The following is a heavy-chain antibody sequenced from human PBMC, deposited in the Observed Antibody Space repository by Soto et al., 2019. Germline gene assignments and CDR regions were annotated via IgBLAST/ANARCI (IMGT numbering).Heavy chain of an antibody. Sequence: ASVKVSCKASGYTFTIYAMHWVLQAPGQRLEWMGWINAGNGNTKYSQKFQGRVTITRDTSASTDYMELSSLRSEDTAVYYCARGSYYYYYMDVWGKRSTVTVAS. CDR3: ARGSYYYYYMDV. CDR2: INAGNGNT. V-gene: IGHV1-3*01. CDR1: GYTFTIYA. J-gene: IGHJ6*03. D-gene: IGHD3-10*01.